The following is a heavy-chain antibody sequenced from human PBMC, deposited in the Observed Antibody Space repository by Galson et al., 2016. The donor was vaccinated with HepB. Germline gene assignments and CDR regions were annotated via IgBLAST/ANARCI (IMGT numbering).Heavy chain of an antibody. Sequence: SLRLSCAASGFTFNNSGMHWVRQAPGKGLEWVAVISYDGSSKYYGDSVKGRFTISRDNSKTTPYLQMNSLRTEDTDEYYCYKEVTPRRKALDYWGQGTRVTVSS. V-gene: IGHV3-30*18. D-gene: IGHD2-21*02. J-gene: IGHJ4*02. CDR1: GFTFNNSG. CDR2: ISYDGSSK. CDR3: YKEVTPRRKALDY.